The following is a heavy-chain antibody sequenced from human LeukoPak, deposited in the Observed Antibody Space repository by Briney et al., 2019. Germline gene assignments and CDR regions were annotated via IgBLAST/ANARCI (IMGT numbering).Heavy chain of an antibody. CDR1: GFTFSSYS. V-gene: IGHV3-48*01. J-gene: IGHJ6*02. D-gene: IGHD3-10*01. Sequence: GGSLRLSCAASGFTFSSYSMNWVRQAPGKGLEWVSYISSSSSTIYYADSVKGRFTISRDNAKNSLYLQMNSLRAEDTAVYSCARVRVREFYGMDVWGQGTTVTVSS. CDR2: ISSSSSTI. CDR3: ARVRVREFYGMDV.